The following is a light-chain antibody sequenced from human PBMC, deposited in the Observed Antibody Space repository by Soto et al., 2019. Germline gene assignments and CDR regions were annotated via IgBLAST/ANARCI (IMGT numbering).Light chain of an antibody. CDR2: GAS. Sequence: EIVMTQSPATLSVSPGARAPLSCRASQSVSSNLAWYQQKPGQAPRLLIYGASSRATGIPDRFSGSGPGTDFTLTISRLEPEDFAVYYCQQYGSSPRTFGQGTRLEIK. J-gene: IGKJ5*01. V-gene: IGKV3-20*01. CDR3: QQYGSSPRT. CDR1: QSVSSN.